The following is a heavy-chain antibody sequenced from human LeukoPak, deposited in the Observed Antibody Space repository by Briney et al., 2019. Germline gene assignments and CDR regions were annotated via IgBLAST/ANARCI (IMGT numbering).Heavy chain of an antibody. D-gene: IGHD5-24*01. CDR3: ARLPPAEMATIGSVGY. V-gene: IGHV3-74*01. Sequence: PGGSLRLSCAASGFTFSSYWMHWVRQAPGKGLVWVSRINSDGSSTSYADSVKGRFTISRDNAKNTLYLQMNSLRAEDTAVYYCARLPPAEMATIGSVGYWGQGTLVTVSS. CDR2: INSDGSST. CDR1: GFTFSSYW. J-gene: IGHJ4*02.